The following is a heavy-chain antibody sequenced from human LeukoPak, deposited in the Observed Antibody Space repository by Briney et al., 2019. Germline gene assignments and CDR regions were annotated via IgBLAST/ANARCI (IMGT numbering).Heavy chain of an antibody. V-gene: IGHV3-23*01. D-gene: IGHD5/OR15-5a*01. J-gene: IGHJ4*02. CDR3: AKDVHRVYYGSLDS. CDR2: VSGGGDST. CDR1: GFTFSSYA. Sequence: GGSLRLSCAASGFTFSSYAMSWVRQTPGRGLEWVSAVSGGGDSTYYRDSAKGRFTISRDNSKNTLYLQMNSLRAEDTAVYYCAKDVHRVYYGSLDSWGQGTLVTVSS.